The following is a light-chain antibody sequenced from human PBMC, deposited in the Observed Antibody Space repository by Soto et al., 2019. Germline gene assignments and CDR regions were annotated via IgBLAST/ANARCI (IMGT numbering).Light chain of an antibody. CDR3: QSFDTRLNSVV. J-gene: IGLJ2*01. V-gene: IGLV1-40*01. Sequence: QSAVTQPPSVSGAPGQRVTISCSGSSSNIGAGYDVHWYQQFPGTAPKLLIYGNNNRPSGVPDRFSGSKSGTSASLAITGIQAEDDADYYGQSFDTRLNSVVFGGGTKLTVL. CDR1: SSNIGAGYD. CDR2: GNN.